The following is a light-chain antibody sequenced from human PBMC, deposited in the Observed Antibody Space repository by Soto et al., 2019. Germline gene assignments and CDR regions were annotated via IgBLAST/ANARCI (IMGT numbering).Light chain of an antibody. CDR2: GAS. Sequence: EIVMTQSPATLSVSPGERATLSCRASQSVSSNLAWYQQTPGQAPRLLIYGASTRATGLPARFSGSGSGTEFTLTISSLRSEDFAVYYCQQYNKWPRTFGQGTKVDIK. V-gene: IGKV3-15*01. CDR3: QQYNKWPRT. J-gene: IGKJ1*01. CDR1: QSVSSN.